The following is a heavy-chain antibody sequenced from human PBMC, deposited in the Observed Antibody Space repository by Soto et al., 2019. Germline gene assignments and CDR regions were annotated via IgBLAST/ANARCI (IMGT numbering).Heavy chain of an antibody. CDR1: GYTFTSYG. V-gene: IGHV1-18*01. J-gene: IGHJ4*02. CDR2: ITAYNGNT. D-gene: IGHD3-10*01. Sequence: ASVKVSCKASGYTFTSYGITWVRQAPGQGLERMGWITAYNGNTNYAQKVQDRVTMTTDTSTSTAYMELRSLRSDDTAVYYCARSPINYGSGSYYINYWGQGSLVTVSS. CDR3: ARSPINYGSGSYYINY.